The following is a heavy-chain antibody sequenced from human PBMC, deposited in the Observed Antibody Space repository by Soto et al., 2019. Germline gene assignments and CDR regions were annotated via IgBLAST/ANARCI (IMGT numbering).Heavy chain of an antibody. V-gene: IGHV3-74*01. CDR2: ISGDGSST. D-gene: IGHD1-7*01. CDR1: EFTFRSYW. J-gene: IGHJ3*01. Sequence: EVQLVDSGGGLVQPGGSLRLSCAASEFTFRSYWMHWVRQSPGKGLVWVSRISGDGSSTTYADSVRGRFTISRDNAKNTVYLQMDCLRDEDPAVYYCARSLPGTYGAFDLWGQGTMVTVSS. CDR3: ARSLPGTYGAFDL.